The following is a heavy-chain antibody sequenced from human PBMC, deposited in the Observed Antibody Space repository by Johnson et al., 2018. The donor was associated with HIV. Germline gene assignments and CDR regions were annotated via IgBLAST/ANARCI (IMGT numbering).Heavy chain of an antibody. V-gene: IGHV3-15*01. CDR2: IKSKTDGATT. Sequence: VQLVESGGGLVKPGGSLRLSCAASEFSFSNAWMSWVRQAPGKGLEWIGRIKSKTDGATTDYADSVKGRFTISRDNSKNTLYLQMNSLRAEDTAVYYCARGDFWSGYPDAFDIWGQGTMVTVSS. J-gene: IGHJ3*02. D-gene: IGHD3-3*01. CDR3: ARGDFWSGYPDAFDI. CDR1: EFSFSNAW.